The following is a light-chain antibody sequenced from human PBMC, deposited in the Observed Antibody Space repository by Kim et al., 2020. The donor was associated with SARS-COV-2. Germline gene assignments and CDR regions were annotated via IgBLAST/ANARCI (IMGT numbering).Light chain of an antibody. J-gene: IGLJ3*02. V-gene: IGLV3-19*01. CDR1: SLRNYY. CDR2: GKY. Sequence: SSELTQDPAVSVALGQTVRLTCQGDSLRNYYATCYQQRPGQAPTLVLYGKYDRPSGIPDRFSGSASGNTASLTITGAQAEGEGDYYSNSRDSSGDHVVFG. CDR3: NSRDSSGDHVV.